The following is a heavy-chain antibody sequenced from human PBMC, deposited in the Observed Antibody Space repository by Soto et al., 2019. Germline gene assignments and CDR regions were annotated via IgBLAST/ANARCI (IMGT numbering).Heavy chain of an antibody. V-gene: IGHV1-69*02. J-gene: IGHJ5*02. CDR2: IIPILGIA. CDR3: ASDSSGYYPGWFDP. Sequence: SVKVSCKASGGTFSSYTISWVRQAPGQGLEWMGRIIPILGIANYAQKFQGRVTITADKSTSTAYMELSSLRSEDTAVYYCASDSSGYYPGWFDPWGQGTLVTVSS. D-gene: IGHD3-22*01. CDR1: GGTFSSYT.